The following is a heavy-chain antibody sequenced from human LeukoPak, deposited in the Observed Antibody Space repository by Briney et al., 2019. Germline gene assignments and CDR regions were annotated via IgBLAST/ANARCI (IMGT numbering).Heavy chain of an antibody. CDR2: IYYSGST. V-gene: IGHV4-59*01. D-gene: IGHD3-22*01. CDR1: GGSFSGYY. CDR3: ARGQFDSSGYYYEADAFDI. J-gene: IGHJ3*02. Sequence: PSETLSLTCAVYGGSFSGYYWSWLRQPPGRGRQWIGYIYYSGSTNYNPSLKSRVTISVDTSKKQCSLQLSSVTAADTAVYYCARGQFDSSGYYYEADAFDIWGEGTMVTVSS.